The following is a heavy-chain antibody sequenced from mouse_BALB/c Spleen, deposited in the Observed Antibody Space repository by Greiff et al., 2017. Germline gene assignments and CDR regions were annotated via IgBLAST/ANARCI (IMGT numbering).Heavy chain of an antibody. J-gene: IGHJ1*01. CDR1: GFTFSSYA. Sequence: EVHLVESGGGLVKPGGSLKLSCAASGFTFSSYAMSWVRQTPEKRLEWVASISSGGSTYYPDSVKGRFTISRDNARNILYLQMSSLRSEDTAMYYCARVATIYWYFDVWGAGTTVTVSS. CDR2: ISSGGST. CDR3: ARVATIYWYFDV. V-gene: IGHV5-6-5*01. D-gene: IGHD1-1*01.